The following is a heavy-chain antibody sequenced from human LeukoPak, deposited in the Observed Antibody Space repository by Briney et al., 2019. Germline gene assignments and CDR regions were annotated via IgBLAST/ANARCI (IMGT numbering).Heavy chain of an antibody. J-gene: IGHJ5*02. D-gene: IGHD6-19*01. Sequence: QPGGSLRLSCAASGFTFNNYAMSWVRQAPGKGLEWVSAISGSGDNTYYADSVKGRFTISRDNSKNTLYLQMSSLRAEDAAVYYCAKDAYSSTWYYWFDPWGQGTLVTVSS. V-gene: IGHV3-23*01. CDR2: ISGSGDNT. CDR3: AKDAYSSTWYYWFDP. CDR1: GFTFNNYA.